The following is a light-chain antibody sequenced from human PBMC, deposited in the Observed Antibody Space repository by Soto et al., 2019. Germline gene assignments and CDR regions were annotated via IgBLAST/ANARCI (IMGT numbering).Light chain of an antibody. Sequence: TITCWASQGISSAVAWYQQKPGKPPKLLMYDASSLESGVPSRFSGSGSGTEFTLTISSLQPDDFATYCCQQYKSHPAEFCQGTKLDIK. CDR1: QGISSA. CDR3: QQYKSHPAE. CDR2: DAS. V-gene: IGKV1-13*02. J-gene: IGKJ1*01.